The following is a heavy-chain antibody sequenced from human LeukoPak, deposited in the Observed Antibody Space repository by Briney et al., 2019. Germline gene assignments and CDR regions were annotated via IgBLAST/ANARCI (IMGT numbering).Heavy chain of an antibody. V-gene: IGHV3-53*01. CDR1: GFTVITND. D-gene: IGHD1-14*01. Sequence: GGSLRLSCAASGFTVITNDMTWVRQAPGEGLEWVSVLYSDGNTKYADSVQGRFTISRDNSKNTLYLEMNTLSPDDTAVYYCARGVEPLAANTLAYWGQGTLVTGSS. J-gene: IGHJ4*02. CDR2: LYSDGNT. CDR3: ARGVEPLAANTLAY.